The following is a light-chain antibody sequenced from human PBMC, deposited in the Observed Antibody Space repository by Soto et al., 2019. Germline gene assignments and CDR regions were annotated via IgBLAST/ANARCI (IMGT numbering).Light chain of an antibody. Sequence: IVLTQSPGTLSLSPGERATLSCRPGQSVTSRYIAWYQQKPGQAPRLLVYGASARATGTPDRFSGSGSGTDFTLTISRLEPDDFALYYCQQYGTSQLTSGGGTKVEI. CDR3: QQYGTSQLT. V-gene: IGKV3-20*01. CDR1: QSVTSRY. CDR2: GAS. J-gene: IGKJ4*01.